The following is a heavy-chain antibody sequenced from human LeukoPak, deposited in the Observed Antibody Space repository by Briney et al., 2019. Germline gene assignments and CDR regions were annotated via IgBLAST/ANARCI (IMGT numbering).Heavy chain of an antibody. V-gene: IGHV3-21*01. J-gene: IGHJ4*02. Sequence: GGSLRLSCAASGFTVSSNYMSWVRQAPGKGLEWVSSISSSSSYIYYADSVKGRFTISRDNAKNSLYLQTNSLRAEDTAVYYCVRQKKSHGNFDYWGQGTLVTVSS. CDR1: GFTVSSNY. CDR2: ISSSSSYI. D-gene: IGHD1-26*01. CDR3: VRQKKSHGNFDY.